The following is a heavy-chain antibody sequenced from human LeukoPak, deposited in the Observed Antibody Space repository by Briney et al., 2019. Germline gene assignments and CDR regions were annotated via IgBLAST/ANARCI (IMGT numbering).Heavy chain of an antibody. V-gene: IGHV4-34*01. D-gene: IGHD1-1*01. CDR3: ARPAGTYYYYYMDV. Sequence: PSETLSLTCAVYGGSFSGYYWSWIRQPPGKGLEWIGEINHSGSTNYNPSLKSRVTISVDTSKNQFPLKLSSVTAADTAVYYCARPAGTYYYYYMDVWGKGTTVTVSS. CDR2: INHSGST. CDR1: GGSFSGYY. J-gene: IGHJ6*03.